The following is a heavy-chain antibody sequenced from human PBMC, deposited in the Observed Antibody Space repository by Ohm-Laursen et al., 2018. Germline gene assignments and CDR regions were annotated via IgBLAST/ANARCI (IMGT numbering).Heavy chain of an antibody. CDR3: ARARSLNGNYVGIDY. CDR1: GFTFSSYG. CDR2: VDSDGSGT. V-gene: IGHV3-74*01. J-gene: IGHJ4*02. D-gene: IGHD4-17*01. Sequence: SLRLSCAASGFTFSSYGMHWVRQAPGKGLVWVSRVDSDGSGTYADSVKGRFTISRDNAKNTLYLQMNSLRVEDTAVYYCARARSLNGNYVGIDYWGQGTLVTVSS.